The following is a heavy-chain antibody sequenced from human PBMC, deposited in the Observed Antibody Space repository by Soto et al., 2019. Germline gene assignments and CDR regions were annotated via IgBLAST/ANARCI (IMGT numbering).Heavy chain of an antibody. V-gene: IGHV1-18*04. CDR2: IGAYNGNT. D-gene: IGHD3-10*01. CDR1: GYAFTSYG. J-gene: IGHJ6*02. Sequence: GASVKVSCKASGYAFTSYGISWVRQAPGQGLEWMGWIGAYNGNTNYAQKLQGRVTMTTDTSTSTAYMELSSLRSEDTAVYYCARGGITMVRGVISRGGYYYYGMDVWGQGTTVTVSS. CDR3: ARGGITMVRGVISRGGYYYYGMDV.